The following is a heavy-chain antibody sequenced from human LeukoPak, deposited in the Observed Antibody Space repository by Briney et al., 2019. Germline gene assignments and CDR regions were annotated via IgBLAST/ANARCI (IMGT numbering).Heavy chain of an antibody. V-gene: IGHV3-23*01. CDR1: GFTFSVAA. Sequence: GGSLRLSCAASGFTFSVAAMTWVRQAPGKGLEWVSLIGASGESTYYADSVKGRFTISRDNSKNTLYLQMNSLRAEDTAVYYCAKGLWDYYGSGIMYYTMDVWGQGTTVTVSS. CDR3: AKGLWDYYGSGIMYYTMDV. CDR2: IGASGEST. D-gene: IGHD3-10*01. J-gene: IGHJ6*02.